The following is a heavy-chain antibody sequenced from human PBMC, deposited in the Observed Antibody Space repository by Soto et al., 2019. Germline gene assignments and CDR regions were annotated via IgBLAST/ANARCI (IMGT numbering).Heavy chain of an antibody. Sequence: GASVKVSFKASGGTFSSYAISWVRQAPGQGLEWMGGIIPIFGTANYAQKFQGRVTITADESTSTAYMELSSLRSEDTAVYYCARDPSITIFGVVSQGWFDPWGQGTLVTVSS. V-gene: IGHV1-69*13. D-gene: IGHD3-3*01. CDR2: IIPIFGTA. CDR3: ARDPSITIFGVVSQGWFDP. J-gene: IGHJ5*02. CDR1: GGTFSSYA.